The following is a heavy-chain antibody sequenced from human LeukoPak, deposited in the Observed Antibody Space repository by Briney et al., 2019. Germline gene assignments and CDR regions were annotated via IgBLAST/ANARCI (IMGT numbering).Heavy chain of an antibody. CDR1: GGSFSGYY. D-gene: IGHD4-17*01. CDR2: INHSGST. Sequence: SETLSLTCAVYGGSFSGYYWSWIRQPPGKGLEGIGEINHSGSTNYNPSLKSRVTISVDTSKNQFSLKLSSVTAADTAVYYCARLRSYLSPVPRGNWFDPWGQGTLVTVSS. CDR3: ARLRSYLSPVPRGNWFDP. J-gene: IGHJ5*02. V-gene: IGHV4-34*01.